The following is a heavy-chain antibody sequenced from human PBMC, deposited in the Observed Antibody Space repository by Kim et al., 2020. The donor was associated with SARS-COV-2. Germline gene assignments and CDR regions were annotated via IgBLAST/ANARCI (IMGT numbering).Heavy chain of an antibody. Sequence: GGSLRLTCISSGFPFSSSGLHWVRQAPGKGLEWVAFMSYDGSLSDYSDYVKGRFTISRDNSKNTLFLEISSLSSADSALYYCARVTTGTFDYWGQGTLVTVSS. J-gene: IGHJ4*02. CDR2: MSYDGSLS. CDR1: GFPFSSSG. CDR3: ARVTTGTFDY. D-gene: IGHD2-21*02. V-gene: IGHV3-30*03.